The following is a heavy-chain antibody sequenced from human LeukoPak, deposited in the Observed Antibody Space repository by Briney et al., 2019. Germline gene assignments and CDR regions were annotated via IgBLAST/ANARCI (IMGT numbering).Heavy chain of an antibody. V-gene: IGHV1-8*01. CDR2: MNPNSGDT. CDR1: GYAFTSYD. Sequence: ASVKVSCKASGYAFTSYDINWVRQATGQGLEWMGWMNPNSGDTGYPQKFQGRVTMTRDTSITTAYMELSSLRSEDTAVYYCARSGFGSGISFDLWGQGTLVTVSS. J-gene: IGHJ5*02. D-gene: IGHD3-10*01. CDR3: ARSGFGSGISFDL.